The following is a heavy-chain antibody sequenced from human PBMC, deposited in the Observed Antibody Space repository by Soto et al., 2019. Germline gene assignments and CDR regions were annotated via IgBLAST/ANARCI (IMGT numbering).Heavy chain of an antibody. V-gene: IGHV1-69*13. CDR1: GGTFSSYA. D-gene: IGHD2-2*01. Sequence: GASVKVSCKASGGTFSSYAISWVRQAPGQGLEWMGGIIPIFGTANYAQKFQGRVTITADESTSTAYMELSSLRSEDTAVYYCVVVPAAIIKNRWFDPWGQGTLVTVSS. J-gene: IGHJ5*02. CDR3: VVVPAAIIKNRWFDP. CDR2: IIPIFGTA.